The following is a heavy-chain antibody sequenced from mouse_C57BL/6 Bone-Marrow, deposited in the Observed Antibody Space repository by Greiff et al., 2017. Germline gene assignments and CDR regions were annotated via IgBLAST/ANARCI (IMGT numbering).Heavy chain of an antibody. Sequence: EVKLQESGPGLAKPSQTLSLTCSVTGYSITSDYWNWIRKFPGNKLEYMGYISYSGSTYYTPSLKSRISITRDTSKNQYYLQLNSVTTEDTATYYCARYRLYSTGAMDYWGQGTSVTVSS. D-gene: IGHD1-1*01. CDR2: ISYSGST. J-gene: IGHJ4*01. CDR3: ARYRLYSTGAMDY. CDR1: GYSITSDY. V-gene: IGHV3-8*01.